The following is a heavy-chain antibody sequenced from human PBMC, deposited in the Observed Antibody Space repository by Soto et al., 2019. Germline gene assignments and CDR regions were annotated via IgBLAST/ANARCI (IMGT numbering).Heavy chain of an antibody. CDR3: VKGGSSRFDP. J-gene: IGHJ5*02. CDR2: IYYTGST. Sequence: SETLSLTCAVSGGSISSGGYYWSWIRQPPGKGLEWIGYIYYTGSTNYNPSLKSRVTMSVDTSKSQFSLKLTSLTAADTAVYYCVKGGSSRFDPWGQGTLVTVSS. CDR1: GGSISSGGYY. V-gene: IGHV4-61*08. D-gene: IGHD1-26*01.